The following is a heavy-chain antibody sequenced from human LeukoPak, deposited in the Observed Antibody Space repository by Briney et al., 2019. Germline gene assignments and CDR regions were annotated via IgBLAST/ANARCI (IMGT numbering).Heavy chain of an antibody. V-gene: IGHV4-59*01. D-gene: IGHD6-13*01. CDR2: IYYSGST. J-gene: IGHJ4*02. Sequence: SETLSLTCAVYGGSFSGYYWSWIRQPPGKGLEWIGYIYYSGSTNYNPSLKSRVTISVDTSKNQFSLKLSSVTAADTAVYYCARTIAAALETDYWGQGTLVTVSS. CDR3: ARTIAAALETDY. CDR1: GGSFSGYY.